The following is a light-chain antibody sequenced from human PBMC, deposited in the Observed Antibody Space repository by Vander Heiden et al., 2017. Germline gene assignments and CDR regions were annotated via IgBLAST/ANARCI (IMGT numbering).Light chain of an antibody. Sequence: SYELTQPSSVSVSPGQTARITCSGDVLAKKYARWFQQKPGQAPVVVIYKDSERPSGIPERFSGSSSGTTVTLTLSGAQVEDEADYYCYSAADNNVIFGGGTKLTVL. J-gene: IGLJ2*01. V-gene: IGLV3-27*01. CDR1: VLAKKY. CDR2: KDS. CDR3: YSAADNNVI.